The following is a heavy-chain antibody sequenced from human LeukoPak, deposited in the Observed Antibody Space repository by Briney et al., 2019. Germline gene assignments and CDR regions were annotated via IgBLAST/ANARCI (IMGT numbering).Heavy chain of an antibody. D-gene: IGHD3-3*01. Sequence: ASVKVSCKTSGYTFTGYYVHWVRQAPGQGLEWMGRITPNSGDTIYAQKFQGRATMTRDTSISAAYMELNSLTSDDTAIYYCARDLVGEIWSAGFWGQGTLVTVSS. CDR1: GYTFTGYY. CDR2: ITPNSGDT. V-gene: IGHV1-2*06. J-gene: IGHJ4*02. CDR3: ARDLVGEIWSAGF.